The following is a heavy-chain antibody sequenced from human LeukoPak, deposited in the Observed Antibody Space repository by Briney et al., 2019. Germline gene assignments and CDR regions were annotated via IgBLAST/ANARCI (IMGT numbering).Heavy chain of an antibody. CDR1: GYTFTGYY. CDR3: ARVKAAHCSSTSCLSPYYGMDV. V-gene: IGHV1-2*02. D-gene: IGHD2-2*01. CDR2: INPNSGGT. Sequence: ASVKVSCKASGYTFTGYYMHWVRQAPGQGLEWMVWINPNSGGTNYAQKFQGRVTMTRDTSISTAYMELSRLRSDDTAVYYCARVKAAHCSSTSCLSPYYGMDVWGQGTTVTVSS. J-gene: IGHJ6*02.